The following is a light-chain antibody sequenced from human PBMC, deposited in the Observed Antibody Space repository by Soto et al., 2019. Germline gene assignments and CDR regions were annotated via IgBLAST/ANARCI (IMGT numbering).Light chain of an antibody. Sequence: EIVMTQSPATLSVSPGERATLSCRASQSVSSNLAWYQQKPGHAPRLLIYGASTRATTIPARFSGSGSGTEFTLTISSLQSEDFGVYYCQQYNNWPPYTFGQGTKLEIK. CDR1: QSVSSN. CDR3: QQYNNWPPYT. J-gene: IGKJ2*01. CDR2: GAS. V-gene: IGKV3-15*01.